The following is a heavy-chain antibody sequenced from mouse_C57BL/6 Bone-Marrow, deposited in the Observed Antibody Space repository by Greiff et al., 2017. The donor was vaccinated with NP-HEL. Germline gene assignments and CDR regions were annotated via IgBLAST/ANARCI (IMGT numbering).Heavy chain of an antibody. D-gene: IGHD2-14*01. CDR1: GYTFTSYG. J-gene: IGHJ4*01. CDR2: IYPRSGNT. CDR3: ASEGNYAMDY. V-gene: IGHV1-81*01. Sequence: QVHVKQSGAELARPGASVKLSCKASGYTFTSYGISWVKQRTGQGLEWIGEIYPRSGNTYYNEKFKGKATLTADKSSSTAYMELRSLTSEDSAVYFCASEGNYAMDYWGQGTSVTVSS.